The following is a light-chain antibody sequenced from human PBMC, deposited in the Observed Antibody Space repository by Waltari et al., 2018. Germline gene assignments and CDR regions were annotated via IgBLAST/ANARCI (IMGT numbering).Light chain of an antibody. J-gene: IGLJ2*01. Sequence: QSALTPPPSASGSPGQSVTIPCTGTSSALGGYDYVSWYQQHPGKAPKLMIYEVTKRPSGVPGRFSGSKSGDTASLTVSGLQAEDEADYYYSSYAGSNNFVVFGGGTKVTVL. CDR3: SSYAGSNNFVV. V-gene: IGLV2-8*01. CDR1: SSALGGYDY. CDR2: EVT.